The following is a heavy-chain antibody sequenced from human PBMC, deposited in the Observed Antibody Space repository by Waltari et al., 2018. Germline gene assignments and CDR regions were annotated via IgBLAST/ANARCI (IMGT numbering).Heavy chain of an antibody. CDR3: ARDYYYDSKHYYYMDV. CDR1: GFTVSSNY. V-gene: IGHV3-53*02. Sequence: EVQLVETGGGLIQPGGSLRLSCAASGFTVSSNYMSWVRQAPGKGLEWVSFIYSGCNKYYADSVKGRFTISRDNSKNTLYLQMNSLRAEDTAVYYCARDYYYDSKHYYYMDVWGKGTTVTVSS. J-gene: IGHJ6*03. D-gene: IGHD3-22*01. CDR2: IYSGCNK.